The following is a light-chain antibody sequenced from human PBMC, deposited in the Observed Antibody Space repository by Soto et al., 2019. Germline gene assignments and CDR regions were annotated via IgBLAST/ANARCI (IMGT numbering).Light chain of an antibody. V-gene: IGKV3-20*01. CDR2: GAS. Sequence: EIGLPQSQGTRSLSPGEKATLSCRASQRVRSSNQLAWYQQRPGQAPSLLIYGASSRATGIPDRFSGSGSGTDFTLTISRLEPEHFAVYYCQQYGISSYTFGQGTKLEIK. CDR1: QRVRSSN. CDR3: QQYGISSYT. J-gene: IGKJ2*01.